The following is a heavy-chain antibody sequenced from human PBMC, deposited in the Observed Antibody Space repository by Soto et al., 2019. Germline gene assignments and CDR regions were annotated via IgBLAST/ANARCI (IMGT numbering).Heavy chain of an antibody. Sequence: GESLKISCKGCGYSFTTYWIAWVRQMPGKGLECMGIIYPGDSDTRYSPSFQGQVTISVDKSISTAYLQWSSLRASDTAIYYCARHGKFSSMTNYFDSWGQGALVTVSS. CDR1: GYSFTTYW. CDR3: ARHGKFSSMTNYFDS. V-gene: IGHV5-51*01. D-gene: IGHD1-1*01. CDR2: IYPGDSDT. J-gene: IGHJ4*02.